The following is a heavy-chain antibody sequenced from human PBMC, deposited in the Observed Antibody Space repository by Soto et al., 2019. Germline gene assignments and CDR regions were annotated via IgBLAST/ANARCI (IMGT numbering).Heavy chain of an antibody. CDR1: GGSFSGYY. CDR2: ISHVGST. J-gene: IGHJ6*02. V-gene: IGHV4-34*03. CDR3: AARPYYYYGLDV. Sequence: PSETLSLTCGVYGGSFSGYYWSWIRQPPGKGLEWIGEISHVGSTNYNPSLKSRVTISLDGAKNQFSLKMTSVTAADTGLYYCAARPYYYYGLDVWGQGTTVTVSS. D-gene: IGHD3-10*01.